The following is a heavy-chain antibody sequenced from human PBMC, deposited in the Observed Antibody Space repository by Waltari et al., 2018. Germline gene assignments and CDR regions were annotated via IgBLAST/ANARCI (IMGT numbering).Heavy chain of an antibody. J-gene: IGHJ5*02. CDR2: LNNGGDYK. Sequence: VRLVESGGGRVEPGESLSLSCVGSAFSFDEYSMNWVRQAPGKGLEWVSSLNNGGDYKGYADSVEGRFTISRDNDKNTLYLQMNDLRVDDTAIYYCARGKAFDPWGQGTRVNVSS. V-gene: IGHV3-21*06. CDR3: ARGKAFDP. CDR1: AFSFDEYS.